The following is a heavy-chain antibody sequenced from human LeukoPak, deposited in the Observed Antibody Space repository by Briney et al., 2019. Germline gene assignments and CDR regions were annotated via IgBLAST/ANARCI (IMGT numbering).Heavy chain of an antibody. D-gene: IGHD3-10*01. J-gene: IGHJ6*02. CDR2: IYYSGST. Sequence: SETLSLTCTVSGGSISSSDYYWGWIRQPPGRGLEWIGTIYYSGSTSYNPSLKSRVTMSVDTSKNQFSLKLSSVTAADTAVYYCARGMLVRGVNSDYYYYGMDVWGQGTTVTVSS. V-gene: IGHV4-39*07. CDR3: ARGMLVRGVNSDYYYYGMDV. CDR1: GGSISSSDYY.